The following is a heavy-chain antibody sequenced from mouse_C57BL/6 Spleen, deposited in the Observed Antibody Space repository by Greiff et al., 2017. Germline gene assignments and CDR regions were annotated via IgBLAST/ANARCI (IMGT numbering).Heavy chain of an antibody. J-gene: IGHJ4*01. D-gene: IGHD1-1*01. CDR1: GYTFTDYN. CDR3: ARTHITTVVGAMDY. V-gene: IGHV1-22*01. CDR2: INPNNGGT. Sequence: EVQLQQSGPELVKPGASVKMSCKASGYTFTDYNMHWVKQSHGKSLEWIGYINPNNGGTSYNQKFKGKATLTVNKSSSTAYMELRSLTSDDSAVYYCARTHITTVVGAMDYWVQGTSVTVSS.